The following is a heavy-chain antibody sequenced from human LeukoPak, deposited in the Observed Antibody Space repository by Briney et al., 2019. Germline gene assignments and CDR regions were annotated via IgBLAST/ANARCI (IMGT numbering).Heavy chain of an antibody. D-gene: IGHD1-26*01. J-gene: IGHJ3*02. CDR2: INHSGST. Sequence: PSETLSLTCAVYGGSFSGYYWSWIRQPPGKGLEWIGEINHSGSTNYNPSLKSRVTISVDTSKNQFSLKLSSVTAADTAVYYCARLVVAVGALNAFDIWGQGTMVTVSS. CDR1: GGSFSGYY. CDR3: ARLVVAVGALNAFDI. V-gene: IGHV4-34*01.